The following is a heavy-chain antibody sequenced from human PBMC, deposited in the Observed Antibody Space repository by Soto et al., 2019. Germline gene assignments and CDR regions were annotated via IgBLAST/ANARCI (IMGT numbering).Heavy chain of an antibody. J-gene: IGHJ6*02. CDR3: AREGSGLGMATIKVLYVMDV. CDR1: GYSFTSYW. V-gene: IGHV5-51*01. Sequence: PGESLKISCKGSGYSFTSYWIGWVRQMPGKGLEWMGIIYPGDSDTRYSPSFQGQVTISADKSISTAYLQWSSLKASDTAMYYCAREGSGLGMATIKVLYVMDVWGQGSSDTGSS. CDR2: IYPGDSDT. D-gene: IGHD5-12*01.